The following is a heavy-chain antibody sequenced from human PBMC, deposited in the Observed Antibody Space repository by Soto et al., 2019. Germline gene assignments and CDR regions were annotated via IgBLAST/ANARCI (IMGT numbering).Heavy chain of an antibody. CDR2: LVVGSGNT. Sequence: SVKVSCKTSGFMFTSSAVQWVRQARGQRLEWIGWLVVGSGNTHYAQHFQERVTLTRDMSTGTAYMELSSLRSEDTAVYYCARXSQVYCSSTSCWRVVTAIPETYFDYWGQGTL. CDR1: GFMFTSSA. J-gene: IGHJ4*02. D-gene: IGHD2-2*01. CDR3: ARXSQVYCSSTSCWRVVTAIPETYFDY. V-gene: IGHV1-58*01.